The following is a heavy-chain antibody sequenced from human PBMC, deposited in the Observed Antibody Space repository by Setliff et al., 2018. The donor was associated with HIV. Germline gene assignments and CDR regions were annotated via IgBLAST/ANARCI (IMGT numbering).Heavy chain of an antibody. CDR1: GASFIRSRYY. CDR3: ARRGGITTTVQGPPPFDF. D-gene: IGHD3-22*01. CDR2: IYYSGST. Sequence: SETLSLTCTVSGASFIRSRYYWSWIRQPPGKGLEWIGYIYYSGSTNYNPSLKSRVTISVDTSKTQFSLTLRSVTAADTAVYHCARRGGITTTVQGPPPFDFWGPGTLVTVSS. J-gene: IGHJ4*02. V-gene: IGHV4-61*01.